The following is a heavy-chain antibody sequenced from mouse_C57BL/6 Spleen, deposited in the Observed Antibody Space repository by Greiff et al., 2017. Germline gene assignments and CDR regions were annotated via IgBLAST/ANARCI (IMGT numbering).Heavy chain of an antibody. J-gene: IGHJ1*03. Sequence: EVQGVESGGGLVKPGGSLKLSCAASGFTFSDYGMHWVRQAPEKGLEWVAYISSGSSTIYYADTVKGRFTISRDNAKNTLFLQMTRLRSEDTAMYYCARCYYYGSSYGYFDVWGTGTTVTVSS. D-gene: IGHD1-1*01. CDR3: ARCYYYGSSYGYFDV. V-gene: IGHV5-17*01. CDR2: ISSGSSTI. CDR1: GFTFSDYG.